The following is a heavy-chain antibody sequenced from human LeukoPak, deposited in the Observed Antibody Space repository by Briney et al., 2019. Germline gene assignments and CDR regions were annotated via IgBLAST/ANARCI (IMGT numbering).Heavy chain of an antibody. D-gene: IGHD2-2*01. CDR1: GYTFTGYY. Sequence: ASVKVSCKASGYTFTGYYMHWVRQAPGQGLEWMGWINPNSGGTNYAQKFQSRVTITRDTSVSTAYMELSRLRADVTAVHFWARGAPLSAVVFWGEGTLVTVSS. CDR2: INPNSGGT. J-gene: IGHJ4*02. V-gene: IGHV1-2*02. CDR3: ARGAPLSAVVF.